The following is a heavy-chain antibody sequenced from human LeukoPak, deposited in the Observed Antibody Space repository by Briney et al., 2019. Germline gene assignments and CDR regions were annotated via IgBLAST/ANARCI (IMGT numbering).Heavy chain of an antibody. V-gene: IGHV3-33*08. D-gene: IGHD2-2*01. Sequence: GGSPRLSCAASGFTFSSYAMSWVRQAPGKGLEWVAVIWYDGSNKYYADSVKGRFTISRDNSKNTLYLQMNSLRAEDTAVYYCARDKEYQLLSYDAFDIWGQGTMVTVSS. CDR3: ARDKEYQLLSYDAFDI. CDR2: IWYDGSNK. CDR1: GFTFSSYA. J-gene: IGHJ3*02.